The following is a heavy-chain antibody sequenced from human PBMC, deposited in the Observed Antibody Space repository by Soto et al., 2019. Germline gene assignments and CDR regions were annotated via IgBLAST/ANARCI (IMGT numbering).Heavy chain of an antibody. V-gene: IGHV3-33*01. CDR3: ARDSDPTSGSYYNTLGY. J-gene: IGHJ4*02. D-gene: IGHD3-10*01. Sequence: QVQLVESGGGVVQPGRSLRLSCAASGFTFSSYGMHWVRQAPGKGLEWVAVIWYDGSNKYYADSMKGRFTISRDNSKNTLYLQMNSLRAEDTAVYYGARDSDPTSGSYYNTLGYWGQGPLVTVAS. CDR2: IWYDGSNK. CDR1: GFTFSSYG.